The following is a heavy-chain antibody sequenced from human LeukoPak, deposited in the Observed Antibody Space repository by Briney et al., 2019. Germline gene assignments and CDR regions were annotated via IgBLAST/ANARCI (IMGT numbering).Heavy chain of an antibody. Sequence: SETLSLTCAVYGGSFSGYYWSWSRQPPGKGLEWIGEINHSGSTNYNPSLKSRVTISVDTSKNQFSLKLSSVTAADTAVYYCARGLGEDTAMTPNLDYWGQGTLVTVSS. CDR3: ARGLGEDTAMTPNLDY. D-gene: IGHD5-18*01. CDR2: INHSGST. CDR1: GGSFSGYY. J-gene: IGHJ4*02. V-gene: IGHV4-34*01.